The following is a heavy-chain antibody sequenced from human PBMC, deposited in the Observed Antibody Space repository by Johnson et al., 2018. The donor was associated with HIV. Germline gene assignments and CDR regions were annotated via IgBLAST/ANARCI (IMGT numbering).Heavy chain of an antibody. Sequence: QVHLVESGGGLVQPGGSLRLSCAASGVTFSNYWMSWVRQSPGKGLEWVAVIWYDGTNKYYADSVKGRFTISRDNSKNTLYLQMNSLRAEDTAVYYCAKEANPYSSSWYGDAFDIWGQGTMVTVSS. D-gene: IGHD6-13*01. CDR1: GVTFSNYW. CDR2: IWYDGTNK. V-gene: IGHV3-33*06. CDR3: AKEANPYSSSWYGDAFDI. J-gene: IGHJ3*02.